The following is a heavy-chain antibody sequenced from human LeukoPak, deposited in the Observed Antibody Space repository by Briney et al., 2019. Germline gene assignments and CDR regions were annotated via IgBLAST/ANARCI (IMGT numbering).Heavy chain of an antibody. CDR2: INHSGST. Sequence: PSETLSLTCAVYGGSFSGYYWSWIRRPPGKGLEWIGEINHSGSTNYNPSLKSRVTISVDTSKNQFSLKLSSVTAADTAVYYCARGSRLGSGFPFYWGQGTLVTVSS. D-gene: IGHD5-12*01. CDR3: ARGSRLGSGFPFY. J-gene: IGHJ4*02. CDR1: GGSFSGYY. V-gene: IGHV4-34*01.